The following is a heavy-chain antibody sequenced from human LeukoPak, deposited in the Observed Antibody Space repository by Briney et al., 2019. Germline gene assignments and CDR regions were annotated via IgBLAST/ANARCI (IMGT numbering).Heavy chain of an antibody. CDR1: GFTFSNYA. Sequence: PGGSLRLFCEASGFTFSNYAMSWVRQAPGKGLECVSPIGGSGGSTYYRDSVKGRFTVSRDNSKNTLYLQMNSLRAEDTAVYYCAKSPAGSSWPSIDYWGQGTLVTVSS. J-gene: IGHJ4*02. CDR3: AKSPAGSSWPSIDY. CDR2: IGGSGGST. D-gene: IGHD6-13*01. V-gene: IGHV3-23*01.